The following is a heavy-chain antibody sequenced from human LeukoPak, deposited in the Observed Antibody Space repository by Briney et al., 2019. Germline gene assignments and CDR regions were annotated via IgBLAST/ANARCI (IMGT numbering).Heavy chain of an antibody. CDR1: GFTFSIYA. Sequence: GGSLRLSCTASGFTFSIYAMNWVRQAPGKGLEWVSGISGSGDNTYHADSGKGRFTISRDNPKNTMFLQMNSLRAEDTAVYYCAKGTSSHYYYHMDVWGKGTTVTVSS. J-gene: IGHJ6*03. CDR2: ISGSGDNT. CDR3: AKGTSSHYYYHMDV. V-gene: IGHV3-23*01. D-gene: IGHD2-2*01.